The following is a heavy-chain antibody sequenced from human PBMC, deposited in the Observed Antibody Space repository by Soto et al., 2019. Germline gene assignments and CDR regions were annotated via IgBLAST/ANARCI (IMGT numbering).Heavy chain of an antibody. D-gene: IGHD3-9*01. CDR1: GFTFSGSA. Sequence: GGSLRLSCAASGFTFSGSAMHWVRQASGKGLEWVGRIRSKANSYATAYAASVKGRFTISRDDSKNTAYLQMNSLKTEDTAVYYCTRSDVLRYFESVDAFDIWGQGTMVTVSS. V-gene: IGHV3-73*01. CDR3: TRSDVLRYFESVDAFDI. CDR2: IRSKANSYAT. J-gene: IGHJ3*02.